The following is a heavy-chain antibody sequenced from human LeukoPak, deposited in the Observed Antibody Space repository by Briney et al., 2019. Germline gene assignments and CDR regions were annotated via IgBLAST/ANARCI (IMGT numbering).Heavy chain of an antibody. CDR3: ARGYSYGYNDAFDI. Sequence: GGSLRLSCAASGFTFSSYAMHWVRQAPGKGLEWVAVISYDGSNKYYADSVKGRFTISRDNSKNTLYLQMNSLRAEDTAVYYCARGYSYGYNDAFDIWGQGTMVTVSS. J-gene: IGHJ3*02. V-gene: IGHV3-30*04. CDR2: ISYDGSNK. D-gene: IGHD5-18*01. CDR1: GFTFSSYA.